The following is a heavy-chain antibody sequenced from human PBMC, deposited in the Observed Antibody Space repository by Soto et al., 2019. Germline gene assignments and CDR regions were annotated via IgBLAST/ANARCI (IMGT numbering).Heavy chain of an antibody. V-gene: IGHV1-69*06. CDR3: VRGWKYERGAGYYGMDV. Sequence: QVQLVQSGAEVKKPGSSVKVSCKASGGTFSSYAISWVRQAPGPGLEWLGGIIPIFGTANYAQKFQGRVTTNADKSASTAYMERSSVRTEDTAVYYGVRGWKYERGAGYYGMDVWGQGTTVTV. CDR1: GGTFSSYA. D-gene: IGHD3-9*01. CDR2: IIPIFGTA. J-gene: IGHJ6*02.